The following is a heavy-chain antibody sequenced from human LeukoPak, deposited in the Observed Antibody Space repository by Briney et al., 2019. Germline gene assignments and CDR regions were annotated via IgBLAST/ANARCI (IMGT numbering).Heavy chain of an antibody. CDR2: ISYDGSNK. CDR1: GFTFSSYG. J-gene: IGHJ4*02. V-gene: IGHV3-30*18. D-gene: IGHD3-10*01. Sequence: PGGSLRLSCAASGFTFSSYGMHWVRQAPGKGLEWVAVISYDGSNKYYADSVKGRFTISRDNSKNTLYLQMNSLRAEDTAVYYCAKDDFGDWGQGTLVTVSS. CDR3: AKDDFGD.